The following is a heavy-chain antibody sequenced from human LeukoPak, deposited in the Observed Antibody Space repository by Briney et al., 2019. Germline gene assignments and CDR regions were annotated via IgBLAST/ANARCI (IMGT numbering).Heavy chain of an antibody. J-gene: IGHJ5*02. CDR1: GYTFTSYG. D-gene: IGHD6-6*01. CDR2: ISAYNGNT. Sequence: ASVKISCKASGYTFTSYGISWVRQAPGQGLEWMGWISAYNGNTNYAQKLQGRVTMTTDTSTSTAYMELRSLRSDGTAVYYCARDRGIAARRGNWFDPWGQGTLVTVSS. CDR3: ARDRGIAARRGNWFDP. V-gene: IGHV1-18*01.